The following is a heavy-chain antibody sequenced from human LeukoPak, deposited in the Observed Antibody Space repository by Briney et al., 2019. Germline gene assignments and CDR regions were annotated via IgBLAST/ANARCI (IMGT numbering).Heavy chain of an antibody. D-gene: IGHD2-15*01. Sequence: GGSLRLSCAASGFTFSNYAMSWVRQAPGKGLEWVSAISGSGVSTDYADSVKGRFTISRDNSMNTLYLQMSSLRAEDTAVYYCAKTLAYCSGGSCYSNYYFDYWGQGTLVTVSS. V-gene: IGHV3-23*01. J-gene: IGHJ4*02. CDR3: AKTLAYCSGGSCYSNYYFDY. CDR2: ISGSGVST. CDR1: GFTFSNYA.